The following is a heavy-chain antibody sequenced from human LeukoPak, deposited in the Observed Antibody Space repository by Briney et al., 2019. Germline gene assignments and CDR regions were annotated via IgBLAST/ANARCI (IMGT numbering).Heavy chain of an antibody. D-gene: IGHD5-12*01. J-gene: IGHJ3*02. CDR1: GYTFTSYD. CDR2: MNPNSGNA. CDR3: TGYDLDAFDI. V-gene: IGHV1-8*01. Sequence: ASVKVSCKASGYTFTSYDINWVRQATGQGLEWMGWMNPNSGNAGYTQKFQGRVTMTRNTSISTAYMELSSLRSEDTAVYYCTGYDLDAFDIWGQGTMVTVSS.